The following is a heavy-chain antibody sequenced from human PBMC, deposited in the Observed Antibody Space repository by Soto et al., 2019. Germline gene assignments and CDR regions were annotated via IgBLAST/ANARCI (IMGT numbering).Heavy chain of an antibody. J-gene: IGHJ5*02. CDR3: ARDRCSSTSCYTRGVRWFDP. Sequence: QVQLVQSGAEVKKPGASVKVSCKASGYTFTSYGISWVRQAPGQGVEWMGWISAYNGNTNYAQKLQGRVTMTTDTSTSTAYMELRSLRSDDTAVYYCARDRCSSTSCYTRGVRWFDPWGQGTLVTVSS. V-gene: IGHV1-18*01. D-gene: IGHD2-2*02. CDR2: ISAYNGNT. CDR1: GYTFTSYG.